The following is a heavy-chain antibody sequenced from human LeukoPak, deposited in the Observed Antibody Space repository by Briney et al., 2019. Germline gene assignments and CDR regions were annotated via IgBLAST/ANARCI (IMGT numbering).Heavy chain of an antibody. J-gene: IGHJ5*02. CDR3: ARNLLPGGYSWFDP. CDR2: ISSSSSYI. D-gene: IGHD3-10*01. V-gene: IGHV3-21*01. Sequence: PGGSLRLSCAASGFTFSSYSMNWVHQAPGKGLEWVSSISSSSSYIYYADSVKGRFTISRDNAKNSLYLQMNSLRAEDTAVYYCARNLLPGGYSWFDPWGQGTLVTVSS. CDR1: GFTFSSYS.